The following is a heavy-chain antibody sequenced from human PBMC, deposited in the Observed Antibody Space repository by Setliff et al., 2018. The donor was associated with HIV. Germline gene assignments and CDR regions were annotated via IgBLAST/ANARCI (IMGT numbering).Heavy chain of an antibody. CDR3: VTGEGLRF. V-gene: IGHV1-69-2*01. D-gene: IGHD2-15*01. J-gene: IGHJ4*02. CDR1: KYTFTDYY. Sequence: ASVKVSCKASKYTFTDYYMHWVQQAPGKGPEWMGRVDPEDDKTIYAGKFQGRVTMTTATSSDTAYLYLSSLRSEDTAVYYCVTGEGLRFWGQGTLVTVSS. CDR2: VDPEDDKT.